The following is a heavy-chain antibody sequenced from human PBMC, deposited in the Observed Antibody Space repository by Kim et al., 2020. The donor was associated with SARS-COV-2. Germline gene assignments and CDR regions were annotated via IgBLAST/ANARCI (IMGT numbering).Heavy chain of an antibody. Sequence: ASVKVSCKASGYTFTSYDINWVRQATGQGLEWMGWMNPNSGNTGYAQKFQGRVTMTRNTSISTAYMELSSLGSEDTAVYYCARELRYFDWLSPTYYYYYMDVWGKGTTVTVSS. V-gene: IGHV1-8*01. CDR2: MNPNSGNT. D-gene: IGHD3-9*01. J-gene: IGHJ6*03. CDR3: ARELRYFDWLSPTYYYYYMDV. CDR1: GYTFTSYD.